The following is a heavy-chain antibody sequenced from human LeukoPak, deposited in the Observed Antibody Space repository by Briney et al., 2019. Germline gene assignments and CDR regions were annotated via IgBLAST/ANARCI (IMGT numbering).Heavy chain of an antibody. CDR2: IYTSEST. CDR3: ARGLWFGDENPPYFDY. J-gene: IGHJ4*02. Sequence: PSETLSLTCSVSGGSISSSNYYWSWIRQPAGKGLEWIGRIYTSESTNYNPSLKSRVTISVDTSRNQFSLKLSSVTAADTAVYYCARGLWFGDENPPYFDYWGQGVLVTVSS. V-gene: IGHV4-61*02. D-gene: IGHD3-10*01. CDR1: GGSISSSNYY.